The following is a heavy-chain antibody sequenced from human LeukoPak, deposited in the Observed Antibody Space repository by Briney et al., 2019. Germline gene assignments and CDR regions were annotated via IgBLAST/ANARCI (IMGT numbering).Heavy chain of an antibody. J-gene: IGHJ4*02. V-gene: IGHV3-48*01. D-gene: IGHD6-13*01. CDR1: GFTFSSYS. Sequence: PGGSLRLSCAASGFTFSSYSMNWVRQAPGEGLEWVSYISSSSSTIYYADSVKGRFTISRDNAKNSLYLQMNSLRAEDTAVYYCARGLSSWYVDYWGQGTLVTVSS. CDR2: ISSSSSTI. CDR3: ARGLSSWYVDY.